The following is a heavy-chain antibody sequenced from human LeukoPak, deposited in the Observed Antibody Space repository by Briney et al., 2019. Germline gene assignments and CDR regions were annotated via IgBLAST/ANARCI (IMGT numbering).Heavy chain of an antibody. V-gene: IGHV3-23*01. D-gene: IGHD6-19*01. J-gene: IGHJ4*01. CDR3: AKAGVHSSGSY. Sequence: GGSLRLSCAASGFTFSSYAMSWVRQAPGKGLEWVSAISGSGGTTYYADSVKGRFTISRDNSKNTLYMQMNSLRAEDTAVYYCAKAGVHSSGSYWGHGTLVTVSS. CDR1: GFTFSSYA. CDR2: ISGSGGTT.